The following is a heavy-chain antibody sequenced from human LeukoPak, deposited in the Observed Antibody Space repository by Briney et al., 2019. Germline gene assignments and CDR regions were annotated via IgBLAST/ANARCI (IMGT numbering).Heavy chain of an antibody. CDR2: IRSKAYGGTT. CDR1: GFTFGQHV. D-gene: IGHD3-22*01. J-gene: IGHJ4*02. CDR3: TSADSSGYYPMSLFDY. V-gene: IGHV3-49*04. Sequence: PGGSLRLSCAASGFTFGQHVFSWVRQAPGKGLEWVGFIRSKAYGGTTEYAASVNARFTISRDDSKSIAYLRMNSLKIEDTAVYYCTSADSSGYYPMSLFDYWGQGTLVTVSS.